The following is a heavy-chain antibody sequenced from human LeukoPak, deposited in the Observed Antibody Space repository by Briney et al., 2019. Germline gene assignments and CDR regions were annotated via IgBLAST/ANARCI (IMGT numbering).Heavy chain of an antibody. Sequence: PGGSLRLSCAASGFTFSSYAMSCVRQARGKGLEWVSALSGSGGSTYYADSVKGRFTISRDNSKNTLYLQMNSLRAEDTAVYYCAKPSGFTMVRGVIIIHWGQGTLVTVSS. V-gene: IGHV3-23*01. D-gene: IGHD3-10*01. CDR3: AKPSGFTMVRGVIIIH. CDR2: LSGSGGST. CDR1: GFTFSSYA. J-gene: IGHJ4*02.